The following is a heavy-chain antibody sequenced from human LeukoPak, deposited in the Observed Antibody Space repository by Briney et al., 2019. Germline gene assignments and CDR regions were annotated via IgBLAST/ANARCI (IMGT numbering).Heavy chain of an antibody. V-gene: IGHV1-8*01. CDR2: MNPNGGNT. Sequence: ASVKVSCKASGYTFTSYDINWVRQATGQGLEWMGWMNPNGGNTGYAQKFQDRVTMTRNTSISTAYMELSSLRSEDSAVYYCARGPPTFMFTTNPSDYWGQGTLVTVSS. J-gene: IGHJ4*02. CDR3: ARGPPTFMFTTNPSDY. D-gene: IGHD1-1*01. CDR1: GYTFTSYD.